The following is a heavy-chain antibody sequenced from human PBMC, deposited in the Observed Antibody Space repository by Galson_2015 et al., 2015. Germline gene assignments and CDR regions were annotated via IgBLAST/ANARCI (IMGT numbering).Heavy chain of an antibody. J-gene: IGHJ4*02. V-gene: IGHV3-11*01. CDR3: ARGSFWDGYNSEDYFDY. CDR1: GFTFSDYH. CDR2: ISSSGSTI. D-gene: IGHD5-24*01. Sequence: SLRLSCAASGFTFSDYHMSWIRQAPGKGLEWVSYISSSGSTIYYADSVKGRFTISRDNAKNSLYLQMNSLRAEDTAVYYCARGSFWDGYNSEDYFDYWGQGTLVTVSS.